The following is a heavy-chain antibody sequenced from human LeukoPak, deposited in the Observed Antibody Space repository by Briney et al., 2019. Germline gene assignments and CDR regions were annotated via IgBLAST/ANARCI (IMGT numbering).Heavy chain of an antibody. D-gene: IGHD6-13*01. Sequence: GGSLRLSCAASGFTFSSYGMHWVRQAPGKWLEWVAFIRYDGSNKYYADSVKGRFTISRDNSKNTLYLQMNSLRAEDTAVYYCAKDQGGSSSWFDYWGQGTLVTVSS. V-gene: IGHV3-30*02. J-gene: IGHJ4*02. CDR3: AKDQGGSSSWFDY. CDR2: IRYDGSNK. CDR1: GFTFSSYG.